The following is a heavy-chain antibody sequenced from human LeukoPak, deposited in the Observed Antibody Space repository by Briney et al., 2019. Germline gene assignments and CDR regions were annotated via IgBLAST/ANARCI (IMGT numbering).Heavy chain of an antibody. V-gene: IGHV3-11*01. CDR2: ISSSGSTI. CDR1: GFTFSDYY. D-gene: IGHD2-8*01. J-gene: IGHJ6*02. CDR3: ARVVRPTNYCGMDV. Sequence: GGSLRLSCAASGFTFSDYYMSWIRQAPGKGLEWVSYISSSGSTIYYADSVKGRFTISRDNAKNSLYLQMNSLRAEDTAVYYCARVVRPTNYCGMDVWGQGTTVTVSS.